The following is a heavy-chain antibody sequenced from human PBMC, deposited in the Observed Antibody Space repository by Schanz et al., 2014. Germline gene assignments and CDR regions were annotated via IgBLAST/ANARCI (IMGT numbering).Heavy chain of an antibody. Sequence: VQLVESGGGVVQPGGSLRLSCAASGFTFSNYWIHWVRQAPGKGLVWVSRIDADGNSTSYADSVKGRFTISRDNSKNTLFLQMNSLRADDTAVYYCAKDGVEAVATVWGQGTTVTVSS. CDR3: AKDGVEAVATV. CDR2: IDADGNST. CDR1: GFTFSNYW. V-gene: IGHV3-74*01. J-gene: IGHJ6*02. D-gene: IGHD5-12*01.